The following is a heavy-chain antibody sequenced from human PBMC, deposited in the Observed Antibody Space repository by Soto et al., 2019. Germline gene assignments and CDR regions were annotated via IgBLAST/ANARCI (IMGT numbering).Heavy chain of an antibody. CDR3: ARRIESSSSYGAEYFDF. D-gene: IGHD6-6*01. J-gene: IGHJ4*02. V-gene: IGHV3-30*03. CDR2: ISFDGTNK. Sequence: QVQLVESGGGVVQPGRSLRLSCAASGFTFSSYGMHWVRQAPGKGLEWVAVISFDGTNKYEADSVKGRFTISRDNSKNTLYLQMNSLRPENTAVYYCARRIESSSSYGAEYFDFWGQGTLVTVSS. CDR1: GFTFSSYG.